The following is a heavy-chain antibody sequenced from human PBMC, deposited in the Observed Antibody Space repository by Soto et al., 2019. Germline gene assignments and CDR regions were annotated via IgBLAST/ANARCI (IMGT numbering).Heavy chain of an antibody. J-gene: IGHJ3*02. D-gene: IGHD7-27*01. CDR1: GFTFSSYE. Sequence: GGSLRLSCAASGFTFSSYEMNWVRKAPGKGLEWVSYISSSGSTIYYADSVKGRFTISRDNAKNSLYLQMNSLRAEDTAVYYCASTILLGSHFDSNAFDIWGQGTMVTVSS. CDR2: ISSSGSTI. V-gene: IGHV3-48*03. CDR3: ASTILLGSHFDSNAFDI.